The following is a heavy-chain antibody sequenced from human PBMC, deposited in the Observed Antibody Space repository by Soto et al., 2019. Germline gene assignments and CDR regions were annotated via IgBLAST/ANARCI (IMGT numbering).Heavy chain of an antibody. J-gene: IGHJ5*02. V-gene: IGHV4-31*02. CDR1: GGSISSGGYY. CDR3: ARAFTTMVRGATGWFDP. D-gene: IGHD3-10*01. CDR2: IYYSGST. Sequence: PSETLSLTCTVSGGSISSGGYYWSWIRQHPGKGLEWIGYIYYSGSTYYNPSLKSRVTISVDTSKNQFSLKLSSVTAADTAVYYCARAFTTMVRGATGWFDPWGQGTLVTFSS.